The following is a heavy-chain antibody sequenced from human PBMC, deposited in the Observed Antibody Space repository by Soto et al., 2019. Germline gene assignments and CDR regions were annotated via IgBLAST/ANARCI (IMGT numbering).Heavy chain of an antibody. CDR2: MNPNRGNT. J-gene: IGHJ4*02. CDR1: GYTFTSYD. V-gene: IGHV1-8*01. CDR3: ARGPLLEGYGDDY. Sequence: QVQLVQSGAEVKKPGASVKVSCKASGYTFTSYDINWVRQATGQGLEWMGWMNPNRGNTGYAQKFQGRVAKIRNTAISTAYMELSSLRSEDTAVYYCARGPLLEGYGDDYWGQGTLVTVSS. D-gene: IGHD4-17*01.